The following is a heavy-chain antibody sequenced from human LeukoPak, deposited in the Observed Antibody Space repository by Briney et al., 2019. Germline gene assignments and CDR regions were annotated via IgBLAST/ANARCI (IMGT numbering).Heavy chain of an antibody. J-gene: IGHJ5*02. Sequence: SETLSLTCTVSGGSISSSSYYWGWIRQPPGKGLEWIGSIYYTGSTDYNPSLKSRVTISIDTSKNQFSLKLSSVTAADTAVYYCARDAWVGGVVVVAATTNWFDPWGQGTLVTVSS. V-gene: IGHV4-39*07. CDR1: GGSISSSSYY. CDR2: IYYTGST. D-gene: IGHD2-15*01. CDR3: ARDAWVGGVVVVAATTNWFDP.